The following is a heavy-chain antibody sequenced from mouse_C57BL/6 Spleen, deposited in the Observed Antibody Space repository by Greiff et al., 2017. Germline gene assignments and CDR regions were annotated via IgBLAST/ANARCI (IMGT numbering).Heavy chain of an antibody. D-gene: IGHD1-1*01. CDR3: TRGYYYGSSYGGDY. J-gene: IGHJ4*01. CDR1: GFTFSSYA. V-gene: IGHV5-9-1*02. CDR2: LSSGGGYI. Sequence: EVKLMESGEGLVKPGGSLKLSCAASGFTFSSYAMSWVRQTPEKRLEWVAYLSSGGGYIYYADTVKGRFTISRDNARNTLYLQMSSLKSEDTAMYYCTRGYYYGSSYGGDYWGQGTSVTVSS.